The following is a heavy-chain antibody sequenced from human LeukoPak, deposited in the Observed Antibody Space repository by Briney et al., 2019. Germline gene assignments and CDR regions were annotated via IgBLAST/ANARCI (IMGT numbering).Heavy chain of an antibody. CDR1: GGSISSYY. J-gene: IGHJ6*02. Sequence: SETLSLTCTVSGGSISSYYWSWIRQPPGKGLEWIGYIYYSGSTNYNPSLKSRVTISVDTSKNQFSLKLSSVTAADTAVYYCARHSYGMDVWGQGTTVTVSS. CDR2: IYYSGST. CDR3: ARHSYGMDV. V-gene: IGHV4-59*08.